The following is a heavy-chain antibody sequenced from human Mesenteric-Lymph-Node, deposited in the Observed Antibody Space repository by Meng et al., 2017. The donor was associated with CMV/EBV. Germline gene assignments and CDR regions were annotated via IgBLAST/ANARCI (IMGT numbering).Heavy chain of an antibody. CDR1: DGSISSDDYS. D-gene: IGHD2-8*01. Sequence: SETLSLTCTGADGSISSDDYSWSWIRQPPGKGLDWIGIIHYGGTTSYNPSLKSRVTISLDTSKNQFSLNLSSVTVADTAVYYCAKSEAVYNWFDPWGQGTPVTVSS. V-gene: IGHV4-39*07. J-gene: IGHJ5*02. CDR3: AKSEAVYNWFDP. CDR2: IHYGGTT.